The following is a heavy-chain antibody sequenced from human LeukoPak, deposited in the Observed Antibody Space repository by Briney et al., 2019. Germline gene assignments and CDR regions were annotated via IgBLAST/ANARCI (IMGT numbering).Heavy chain of an antibody. CDR1: GGSLSGYY. V-gene: IGHV4-34*01. CDR3: ARTRRSRAPDAFDI. J-gene: IGHJ3*02. CDR2: IYYSGST. Sequence: SETLPLTCAVYGGSLSGYYWSWIRQPPGKGLEWIGSIYYSGSTYYNPSLKSRVTISVDTSKNQFSLKLSSVTAADAAVYYCARTRRSRAPDAFDIWGQGTMVTVSS.